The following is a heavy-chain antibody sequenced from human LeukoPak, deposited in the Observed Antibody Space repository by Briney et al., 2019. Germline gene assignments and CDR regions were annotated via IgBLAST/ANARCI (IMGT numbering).Heavy chain of an antibody. J-gene: IGHJ4*02. D-gene: IGHD5-18*01. CDR3: AKDAGIQLWPRLGYYFDY. CDR2: ISYDGSNK. V-gene: IGHV3-30*18. CDR1: GFTFSSYG. Sequence: GGSLRLSCAASGFTFSSYGMHWVRQAPGKGLEWVAVISYDGSNKYYADSVKGRFTISRDNSKNTLYLQMNSLRAEDTAVYYCAKDAGIQLWPRLGYYFDYWGQGTLVTVSS.